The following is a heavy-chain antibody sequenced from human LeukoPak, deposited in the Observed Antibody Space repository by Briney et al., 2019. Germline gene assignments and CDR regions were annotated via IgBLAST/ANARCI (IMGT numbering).Heavy chain of an antibody. Sequence: GGSLRLSCSASGFTFSSSVMHWVRQAPGKGLEWVGRIKSRTAGGTTDYAAPVKGRFTISRDDSKNTLYLQMNSLKTEDAAVYYCTTAPYGDYDYWGQGTLVTVSS. CDR1: GFTFSSSV. CDR2: IKSRTAGGTT. CDR3: TTAPYGDYDY. J-gene: IGHJ4*02. D-gene: IGHD4-17*01. V-gene: IGHV3-15*01.